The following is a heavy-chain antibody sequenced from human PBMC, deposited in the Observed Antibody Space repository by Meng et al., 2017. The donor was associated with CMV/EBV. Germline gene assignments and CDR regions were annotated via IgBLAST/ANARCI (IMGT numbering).Heavy chain of an antibody. Sequence: GESLKISCAASGFTFSSYAMHWVRQAPGKGLEWVAVISYDGSNKYYADSVKGRFTISRHNSKNTLYLQMNSLRAEDTAVYYCARDRAIAARHFDYWGQGTLVTVSS. J-gene: IGHJ4*02. CDR1: GFTFSSYA. CDR2: ISYDGSNK. V-gene: IGHV3-30*04. D-gene: IGHD6-6*01. CDR3: ARDRAIAARHFDY.